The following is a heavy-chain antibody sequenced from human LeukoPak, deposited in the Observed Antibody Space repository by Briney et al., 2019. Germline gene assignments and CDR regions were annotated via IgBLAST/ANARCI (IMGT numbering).Heavy chain of an antibody. CDR1: GGSISSYY. Sequence: PSETLSLTCTVSGGSISSYYWSWIRQPPGKGLEWIGYIYYSGSTNYNPSLKSRVTISVDTSKNQFSLKLSSVTAADTAVYYCARASSYQLLADDYYYGMDVWGQGTTVTVSS. V-gene: IGHV4-59*01. CDR2: IYYSGST. D-gene: IGHD2-2*01. CDR3: ARASSYQLLADDYYYGMDV. J-gene: IGHJ6*02.